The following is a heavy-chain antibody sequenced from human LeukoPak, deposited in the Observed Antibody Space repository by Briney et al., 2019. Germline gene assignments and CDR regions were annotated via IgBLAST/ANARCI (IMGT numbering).Heavy chain of an antibody. D-gene: IGHD3-22*01. CDR2: IYPGDSDT. CDR1: GYRFTSYW. CDR3: ARLYYYDSSGYLGSSAFDI. J-gene: IGHJ3*02. Sequence: GESLKISCKASGYRFTSYWIGWVRQMPGKGLEWMGIIYPGDSDTRYSPSFQGQVTISADKSISTAYLQWSSLKASDTAMYYCARLYYYDSSGYLGSSAFDIWGQGTMVTVSS. V-gene: IGHV5-51*01.